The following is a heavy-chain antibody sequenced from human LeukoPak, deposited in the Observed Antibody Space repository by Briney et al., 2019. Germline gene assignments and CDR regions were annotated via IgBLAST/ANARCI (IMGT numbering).Heavy chain of an antibody. D-gene: IGHD1-26*01. Sequence: ASVKVSCKASGYTFTSYYMHWVRQAPGQGLEWMGIINPSGGSTSYAQKFQGRVTMTRDTSTSTVYMELSSLRSEDTAVYYCARAIVGATPGGDAFDIWGQGTMVTGSS. CDR3: ARAIVGATPGGDAFDI. V-gene: IGHV1-46*01. CDR1: GYTFTSYY. CDR2: INPSGGST. J-gene: IGHJ3*02.